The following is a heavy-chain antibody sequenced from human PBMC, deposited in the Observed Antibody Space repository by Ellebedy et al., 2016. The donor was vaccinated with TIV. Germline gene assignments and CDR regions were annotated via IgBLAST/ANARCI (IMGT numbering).Heavy chain of an antibody. J-gene: IGHJ6*02. CDR2: IYPGRSA. CDR1: GDPITGSHW. V-gene: IGHV4-4*02. Sequence: SETLSLXXAVSGDPITGSHWWSWVRQPPGRGLEWIGEIYPGRSANYNPSLKSRVAMSIDESKNGFSLKLSSVTAADTALYFCARLWFGDLFSPEGDVWGHGTTVTVSS. CDR3: ARLWFGDLFSPEGDV. D-gene: IGHD3-10*01.